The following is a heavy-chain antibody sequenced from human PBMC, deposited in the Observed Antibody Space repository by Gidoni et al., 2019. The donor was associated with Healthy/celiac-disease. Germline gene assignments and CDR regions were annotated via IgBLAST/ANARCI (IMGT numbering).Heavy chain of an antibody. CDR2: IYTSGST. J-gene: IGHJ6*03. V-gene: IGHV4-61*02. CDR1: GGPISSGRYY. CDR3: ARETDLGAAMVTWYYYYYMDV. D-gene: IGHD5-18*01. Sequence: QVQLQESGPGLVKPSQTLSRTGILSGGPISSGRYYWPWIRQPAGKGLEWMGRIYTSGSTNYNPSLKSQVTISVDTSKNQFSLKLSFVTAADTAVYYCARETDLGAAMVTWYYYYYMDVWGKGTTVTVSS.